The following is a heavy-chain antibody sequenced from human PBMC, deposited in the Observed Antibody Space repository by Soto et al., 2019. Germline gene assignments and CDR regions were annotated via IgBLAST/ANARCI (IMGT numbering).Heavy chain of an antibody. CDR1: GGTFSSYA. D-gene: IGHD1-7*01. CDR3: ARGGINWNSYFDY. J-gene: IGHJ4*02. CDR2: IIPIFGTA. Sequence: SVKVSCKASGGTFSSYAIIWVRQAPGQGLEWMGGIIPIFGTANYAQKFQGRVTITADESTSTAYMEVSSLRSEDTAVYYCARGGINWNSYFDYWGQGTLVTSPQ. V-gene: IGHV1-69*13.